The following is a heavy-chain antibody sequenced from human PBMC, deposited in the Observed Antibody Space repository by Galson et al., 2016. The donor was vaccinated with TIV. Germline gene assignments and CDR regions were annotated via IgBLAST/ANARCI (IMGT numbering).Heavy chain of an antibody. J-gene: IGHJ6*02. CDR1: GGSINSYY. D-gene: IGHD6-19*01. CDR2: IYYSGST. CDR3: ARIHPGIPVAERHYYYYYDMDV. Sequence: SETLSLTCNVSGGSINSYYWSWVRQPPGKGLEWIGYIYYSGSTNYNPSLMSRVTMSLDTSNTQFSLKLTSVTAADTAVYYCARIHPGIPVAERHYYYYYDMDVWGQGAPVTVSS. V-gene: IGHV4-59*01.